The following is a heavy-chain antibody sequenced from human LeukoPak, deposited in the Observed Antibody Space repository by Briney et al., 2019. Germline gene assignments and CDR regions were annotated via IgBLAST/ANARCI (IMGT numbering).Heavy chain of an antibody. J-gene: IGHJ6*02. CDR2: IYPGDSDT. Sequence: PGESLKISCKGSGYSFTSYWIGWVRQMPGKGLEWMGIIYPGDSDTRYSPSFQGHVSISADKSITTAYLQWSSLKASDTAMYYCARVDTAMAKYYYGMDVWGQGTTVTVSS. D-gene: IGHD5-18*01. V-gene: IGHV5-51*01. CDR3: ARVDTAMAKYYYGMDV. CDR1: GYSFTSYW.